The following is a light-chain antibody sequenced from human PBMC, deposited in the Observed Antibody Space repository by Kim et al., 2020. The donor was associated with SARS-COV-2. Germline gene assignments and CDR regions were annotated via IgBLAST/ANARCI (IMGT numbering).Light chain of an antibody. CDR1: SGDVGGYNH. V-gene: IGLV2-8*01. Sequence: GQSVPLSCPGTSGDVGGYNHVTWYQQQPGNAPKLMIYEVSTRPSGVPDRFSASKSGNPASLTVSGLQAEDESDYYCSSYAGSNNLVFGGGTQLTVL. CDR3: SSYAGSNNLV. J-gene: IGLJ3*02. CDR2: EVS.